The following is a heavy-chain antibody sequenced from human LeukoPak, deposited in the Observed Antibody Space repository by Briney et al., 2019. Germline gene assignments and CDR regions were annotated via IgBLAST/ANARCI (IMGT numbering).Heavy chain of an antibody. Sequence: PSETLSLTCTFLVAPRRIYYWSWFRQPQGKGLEWIGYIYYSGSSKYNPSLKSRVTISVDTSKNQFSLKLSSVTAADTAVYYCARGARAGYNLEPFDYWGQGTLVTVSS. CDR1: VAPRRIYY. V-gene: IGHV4-59*08. CDR2: IYYSGSS. D-gene: IGHD5-24*01. J-gene: IGHJ4*02. CDR3: ARGARAGYNLEPFDY.